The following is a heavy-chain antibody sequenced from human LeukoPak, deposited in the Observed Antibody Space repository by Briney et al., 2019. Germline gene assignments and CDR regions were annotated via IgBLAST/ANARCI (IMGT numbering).Heavy chain of an antibody. D-gene: IGHD4-17*01. J-gene: IGHJ5*02. V-gene: IGHV1-69*13. CDR3: ARGPPTVPGWFDP. CDR1: GGTFISYA. Sequence: ASVKVSCKASGGTFISYAISWVRQAPGQGLEWMGGIIPIFGTANYAQKFQGRVTITADESTSTAYMELSSLRSEDTAVYYCARGPPTVPGWFDPWGQGTLVTVSS. CDR2: IIPIFGTA.